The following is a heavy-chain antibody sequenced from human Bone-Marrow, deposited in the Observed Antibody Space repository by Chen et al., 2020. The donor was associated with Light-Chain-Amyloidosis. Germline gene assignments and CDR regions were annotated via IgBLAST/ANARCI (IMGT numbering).Heavy chain of an antibody. Sequence: EVQLEQSGPEVKKPGESLKISCKGSGYTFPNYWIGWVRQMPGKGLEGLGVIYPDDSDARYSPSFEGQVTISADKSITTAYLQWRSLKASDTAMYYCARRRDGYTFDYWGQGTLVTVSS. D-gene: IGHD5-12*01. CDR3: ARRRDGYTFDY. V-gene: IGHV5-51*01. CDR1: GYTFPNYW. CDR2: IYPDDSDA. J-gene: IGHJ4*02.